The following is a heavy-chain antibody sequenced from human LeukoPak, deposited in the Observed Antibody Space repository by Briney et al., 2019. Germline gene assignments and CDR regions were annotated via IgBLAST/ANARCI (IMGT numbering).Heavy chain of an antibody. J-gene: IGHJ4*02. CDR3: ARDHPLGNFDY. CDR1: GGFISSYY. CDR2: VYYSGST. Sequence: SETLSLTCTVSGGFISSYYWSWIRQPPGKGLEWIGYVYYSGSTNYNPSLKSRVTISVDTSKNQFSLKLSSVTAADTAVYYCARDHPLGNFDYWGQGTLVTVSS. V-gene: IGHV4-59*01. D-gene: IGHD3-16*01.